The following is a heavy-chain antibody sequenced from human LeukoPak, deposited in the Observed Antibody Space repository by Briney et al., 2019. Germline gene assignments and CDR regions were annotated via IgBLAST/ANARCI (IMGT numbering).Heavy chain of an antibody. CDR2: ISSSGSTI. V-gene: IGHV3-48*03. D-gene: IGHD2-2*01. Sequence: HPGGSLRLSCAASGFTFSSYEMNWVRPAPGKGLEWVSYISSSGSTIYYADSVKGRFTISRDNAKNSLYLQMNSLRAEDTAVYYCARDVTYCSSTSCHPGPFDYWGQGTLVTVSS. CDR1: GFTFSSYE. CDR3: ARDVTYCSSTSCHPGPFDY. J-gene: IGHJ4*02.